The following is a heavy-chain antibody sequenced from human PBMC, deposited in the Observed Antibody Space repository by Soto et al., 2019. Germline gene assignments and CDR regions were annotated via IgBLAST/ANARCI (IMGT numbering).Heavy chain of an antibody. CDR1: GGSISSSSYY. CDR2: IYYSGST. V-gene: IGHV4-39*01. CDR3: ARQMVILRYFDWLYYGMDV. Sequence: PSETLSLTCTVSGGSISSSSYYWGWIRQPPGKGLEWIGSIYYSGSTYYNPSLKSRVTISVDTSKNQFSLKLSSVTAADTAVYYCARQMVILRYFDWLYYGMDVWGQGTTVTVSS. D-gene: IGHD3-9*01. J-gene: IGHJ6*02.